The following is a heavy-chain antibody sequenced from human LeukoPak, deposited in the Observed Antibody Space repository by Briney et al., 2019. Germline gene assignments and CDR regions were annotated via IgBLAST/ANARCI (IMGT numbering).Heavy chain of an antibody. J-gene: IGHJ3*02. CDR3: AKIGTTGTPDAFDI. CDR2: IRYDGSYK. V-gene: IGHV3-30*02. CDR1: GFTFSSYG. D-gene: IGHD1-1*01. Sequence: GGSLRLSCAASGFTFSSYGMHWVRQAPRKGLEWVAFIRYDGSYKYYADSVKGRFTISRDNSKNTLYLQMNSLRAEDTAVYYCAKIGTTGTPDAFDIWGQGTMVTVSS.